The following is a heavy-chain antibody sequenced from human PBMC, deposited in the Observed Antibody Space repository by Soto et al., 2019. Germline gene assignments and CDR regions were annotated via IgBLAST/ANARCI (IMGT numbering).Heavy chain of an antibody. CDR3: VKDGRDCSGTICYGSDFHYYGMDV. CDR1: GFTFRYFA. Sequence: EVQLVESGGGLVQPGTSLRLSCAASGFTFRYFAMHWVRQAPGKGLEWVSGISWNSGSMDYADSVKGRFTISRDNPKNSLYLNMNGLTPEDTAFYYCVKDGRDCSGTICYGSDFHYYGMDVWGQGTTVTVSS. J-gene: IGHJ6*02. CDR2: ISWNSGSM. D-gene: IGHD2-15*01. V-gene: IGHV3-9*01.